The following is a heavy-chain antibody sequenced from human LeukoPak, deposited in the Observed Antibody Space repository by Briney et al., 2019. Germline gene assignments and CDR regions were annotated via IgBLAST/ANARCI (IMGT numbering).Heavy chain of an antibody. V-gene: IGHV3-9*01. CDR3: AKVGDIAVAAYYFDY. CDR1: GFTFSSYW. Sequence: GGSLRLSCAASGFTFSSYWMHWVRQAPGKGLVWVSGISWNSGSIGYADSVKGRFTISRDNAKNSLYLQMNSLRAEDTALYYCAKVGDIAVAAYYFDYWGQGTLVTVSS. D-gene: IGHD6-19*01. CDR2: ISWNSGSI. J-gene: IGHJ4*02.